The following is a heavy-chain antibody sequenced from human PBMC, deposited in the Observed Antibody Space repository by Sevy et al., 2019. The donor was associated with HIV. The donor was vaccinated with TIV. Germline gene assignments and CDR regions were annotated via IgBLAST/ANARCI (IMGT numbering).Heavy chain of an antibody. CDR3: ARKYDSSGYCDY. D-gene: IGHD3-22*01. V-gene: IGHV3-23*01. CDR2: ISGSGGSGVKT. Sequence: GGSLRLSCAAPGFTFSNYAMNWVRQAPGKGLEWVSGISGSGGSGVKTNYADSVKGRLTIARDDSKNSLFLQLNSLRADDTAVYYCARKYDSSGYCDYWGQGTLVTVSS. J-gene: IGHJ4*02. CDR1: GFTFSNYA.